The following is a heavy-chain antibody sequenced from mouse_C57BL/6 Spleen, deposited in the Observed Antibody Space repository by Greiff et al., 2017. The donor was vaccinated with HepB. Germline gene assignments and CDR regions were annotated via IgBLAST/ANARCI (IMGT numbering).Heavy chain of an antibody. J-gene: IGHJ4*01. D-gene: IGHD4-1*01. CDR1: GFSLTSYG. CDR3: AKHIGTEPESMDY. CDR2: ICGGGST. Sequence: VQLKESGPGLVAPSQSLSITCTVSGFSLTSYGVDWVRQPPGKGLEWLGVICGGGSTNYNSALMSRLSISKDNSKSQVFLKMNSLQTDDTAMYYYAKHIGTEPESMDYWGQGTSVTVSS. V-gene: IGHV2-9*01.